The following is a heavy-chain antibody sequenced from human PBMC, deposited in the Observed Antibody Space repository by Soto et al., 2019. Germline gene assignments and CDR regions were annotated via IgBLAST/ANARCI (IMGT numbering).Heavy chain of an antibody. Sequence: VQLVESGGGVVQPGRSLRLSCAASGFTFSDYAMHWVRQAPGKGLEWVAVVSHDGRNTHYADSVQGRFTISRDSSKNTVFLEMTSLRAGDTAVYYCAKWGRQWLVTSDFNYWGQGALVTVSS. J-gene: IGHJ4*02. CDR2: VSHDGRNT. V-gene: IGHV3-30*18. D-gene: IGHD6-19*01. CDR1: GFTFSDYA. CDR3: AKWGRQWLVTSDFNY.